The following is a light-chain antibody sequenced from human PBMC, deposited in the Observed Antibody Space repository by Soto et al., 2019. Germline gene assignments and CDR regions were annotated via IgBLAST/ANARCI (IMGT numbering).Light chain of an antibody. CDR3: QQSLT. CDR1: QSISSY. CDR2: AAS. Sequence: DIQMTQSPSSLSASVGDRVTITCRASQSISSYLNWYQQKPGKAPKLLIYAASSLQSGVPSRFSGSGSGTDFTLTISSLQTEDFANYYCQQSLTFGQGTKVEIK. V-gene: IGKV1-39*01. J-gene: IGKJ1*01.